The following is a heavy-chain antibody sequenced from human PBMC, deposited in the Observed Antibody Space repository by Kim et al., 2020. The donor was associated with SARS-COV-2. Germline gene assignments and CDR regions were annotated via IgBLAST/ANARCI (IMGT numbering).Heavy chain of an antibody. CDR2: ISSHGSVM. CDR1: GFTFSDYY. V-gene: IGHV3-11*01. Sequence: GGSLRLSCAGSGFTFSDYYMNWIRQAPGKGLEWVSYISSHGSVMNYANSVKGRFTISRDNAKNSLYLQMNSLRAEDTAVYYCARDHGGNNRFDYWGQGTLVTVSS. CDR3: ARDHGGNNRFDY. J-gene: IGHJ4*02. D-gene: IGHD2-15*01.